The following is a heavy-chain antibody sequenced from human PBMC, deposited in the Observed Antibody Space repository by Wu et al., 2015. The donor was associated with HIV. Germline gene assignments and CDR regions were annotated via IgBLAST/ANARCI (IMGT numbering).Heavy chain of an antibody. CDR1: GYTFTKYG. V-gene: IGHV1-18*01. D-gene: IGHD6-13*01. Sequence: QVQLVQSGAEVKKPGASVKVSCKASGYTFTKYGITWVRQAPGQGLEWMGWISFDNGNTVYAQNLQGRVTMTSDTSTYTVYMDLRSLTSDDTAVYYCASSYSSSWNDAFDIWGQGTMVTVSS. CDR3: ASSYSSSWNDAFDI. J-gene: IGHJ3*02. CDR2: ISFDNGNT.